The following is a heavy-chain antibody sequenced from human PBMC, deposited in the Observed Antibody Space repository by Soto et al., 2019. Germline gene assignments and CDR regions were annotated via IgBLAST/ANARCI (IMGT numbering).Heavy chain of an antibody. CDR1: GGTFSSYA. CDR3: AREPDITIFGVGYMDV. V-gene: IGHV1-69*13. CDR2: IIPIFGTA. J-gene: IGHJ6*03. D-gene: IGHD3-3*01. Sequence: SVKVSCKASGGTFSSYAISWVRQAPGQGLEWMGGIIPIFGTANYAQKFQGRVTITADESTSTAYMELSSLRSEDTAVYYCAREPDITIFGVGYMDVWGQGTTVTVSS.